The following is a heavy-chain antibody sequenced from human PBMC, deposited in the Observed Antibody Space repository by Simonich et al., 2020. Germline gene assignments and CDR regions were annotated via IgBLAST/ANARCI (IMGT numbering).Heavy chain of an antibody. CDR1: GYSISSGYY. CDR3: ARVGYSNYYYYGMDV. CDR2: IYHRGST. J-gene: IGHJ6*02. V-gene: IGHV4-38-2*01. D-gene: IGHD6-13*01. Sequence: QVQLQESGPGLVKPSETLSLTCAVSGYSISSGYYGGWIRQPPGKGLEWIGSIYHRGSTYYNPSLKSRVTISGDTSKNQFSLKLSSVTAADTAVYYCARVGYSNYYYYGMDVWGQGTTVTVSS.